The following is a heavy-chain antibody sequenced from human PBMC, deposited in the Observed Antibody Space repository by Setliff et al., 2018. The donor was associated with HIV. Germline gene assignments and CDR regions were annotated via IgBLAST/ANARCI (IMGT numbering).Heavy chain of an antibody. Sequence: LSLTCSVSGGSISNFYWSWIRQPPGKGLEWVGHIYSTGDTNYNPSLKSRVTLSADTSKNQLSLSLTSVTATDTAVYYCARVRLTMIMMVDYFDQWGQGTLVTVSS. CDR1: GGSISNFY. J-gene: IGHJ4*02. CDR2: IYSTGDT. D-gene: IGHD3-22*01. V-gene: IGHV4-4*07. CDR3: ARVRLTMIMMVDYFDQ.